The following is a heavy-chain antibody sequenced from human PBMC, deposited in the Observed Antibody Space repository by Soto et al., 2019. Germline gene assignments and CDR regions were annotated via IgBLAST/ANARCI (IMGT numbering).Heavy chain of an antibody. Sequence: VASVKVSCKASGGTFSNYAFSWVRQAPGQGLEWLGGIIPTLRATNYAQKFQGRVTISADESTSTAYMEVSSLRSEDAATYYCATDLGGSGWLSDFFDFWGQGTQVTVSS. CDR2: IIPTLRAT. J-gene: IGHJ4*02. D-gene: IGHD6-19*01. CDR1: GGTFSNYA. CDR3: ATDLGGSGWLSDFFDF. V-gene: IGHV1-69*13.